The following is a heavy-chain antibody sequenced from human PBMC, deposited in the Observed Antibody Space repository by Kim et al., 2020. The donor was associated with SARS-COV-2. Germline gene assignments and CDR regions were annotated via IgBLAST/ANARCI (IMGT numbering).Heavy chain of an antibody. CDR3: ARTSLYDSGAYEDY. D-gene: IGHD3-22*01. CDR2: IGQDGSRK. J-gene: IGHJ4*02. Sequence: GGSLRLSCAASGFTFSTYWMTWVRQVTGKGLEWVANIGQDGSRKNYVDSVKGRFTISRDNAKNALYMQMNNLGAEDTAVFYCARTSLYDSGAYEDYWGQGTLVTVSS. V-gene: IGHV3-7*01. CDR1: GFTFSTYW.